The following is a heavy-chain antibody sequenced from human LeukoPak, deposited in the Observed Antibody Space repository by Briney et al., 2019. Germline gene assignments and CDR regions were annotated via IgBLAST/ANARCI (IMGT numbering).Heavy chain of an antibody. CDR1: GDSISTYY. CDR3: ARSTPGGSGSYFDY. V-gene: IGHV4-4*07. CDR2: IYSSGST. J-gene: IGHJ4*02. D-gene: IGHD6-25*01. Sequence: SETLSLTCTVSGDSISTYYWSWIRQPAGKGLEWIGRIYSSGSTNYNPSLKSRVAMSVDTSKNQFSLKVSSVTAADTAVYYCARSTPGGSGSYFDYWGQGTLVTVSS.